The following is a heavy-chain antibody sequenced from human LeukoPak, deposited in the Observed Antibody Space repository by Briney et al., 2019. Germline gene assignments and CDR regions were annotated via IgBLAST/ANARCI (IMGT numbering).Heavy chain of an antibody. J-gene: IGHJ4*02. CDR2: ISAYNGNT. CDR3: ARVNESGYDLPRFDY. CDR1: GYTFTSYG. V-gene: IGHV1-18*01. D-gene: IGHD5-12*01. Sequence: ASVKVSCKASGYTFTSYGISWVRQAPGQGLEWMGWISAYNGNTNYAQKLQGRVTMTTDTSTSTAYMELRSLRSDDTPVYYCARVNESGYDLPRFDYWGQGTLVAVSS.